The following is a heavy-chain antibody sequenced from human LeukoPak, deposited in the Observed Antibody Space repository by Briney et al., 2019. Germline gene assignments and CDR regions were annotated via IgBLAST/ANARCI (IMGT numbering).Heavy chain of an antibody. Sequence: GASVKVSCKASGYTFTSYGISWVRQAPGQGLEWMGWISAYNGNTNYAQKLQGRVTMTTDTSTSTAYMELRSLRSDDTAVYYCARDLPRTRGYCSSTSCYLWFDPWGQGTLVTVSS. CDR2: ISAYNGNT. J-gene: IGHJ5*02. CDR1: GYTFTSYG. V-gene: IGHV1-18*01. CDR3: ARDLPRTRGYCSSTSCYLWFDP. D-gene: IGHD2-2*01.